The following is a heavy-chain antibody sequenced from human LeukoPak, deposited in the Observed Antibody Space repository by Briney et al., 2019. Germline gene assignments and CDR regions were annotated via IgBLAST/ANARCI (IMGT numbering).Heavy chain of an antibody. D-gene: IGHD3-3*01. CDR3: ARVEVLARDENWFDP. CDR2: INPSGGST. V-gene: IGHV1-46*01. J-gene: IGHJ5*02. Sequence: ASVKVSCKASGYTFTSYYMHWVRQAPGHGLEWMGIINPSGGSTSYAQKFQGRVTMTRDTSTSTVYMELSSLRSEDTAVYYCARVEVLARDENWFDPWGQGTLVTVSS. CDR1: GYTFTSYY.